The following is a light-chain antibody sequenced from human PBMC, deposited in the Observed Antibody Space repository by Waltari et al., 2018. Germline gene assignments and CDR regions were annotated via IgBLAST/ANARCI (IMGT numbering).Light chain of an antibody. J-gene: IGLJ2*01. CDR2: RNN. V-gene: IGLV1-47*01. Sequence: QSVLTQPPSASGTPGQRVTISCSGSSSNIGSNYVYWYQQLPGTAPNLLIYRNNQRPSVVPDRFSGSKSGTSASLAISGLRSEDEADYYCAAWDDSLSGNVVFGGGTKLTVL. CDR1: SSNIGSNY. CDR3: AAWDDSLSGNVV.